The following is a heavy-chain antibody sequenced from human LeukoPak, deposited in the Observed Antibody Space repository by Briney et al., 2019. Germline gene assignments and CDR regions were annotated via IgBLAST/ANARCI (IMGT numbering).Heavy chain of an antibody. V-gene: IGHV1-69*04. CDR2: IIPILGIA. CDR1: GGTFSSYA. D-gene: IGHD4-17*01. J-gene: IGHJ4*02. Sequence: SVKVSCKASGGTFSSYAISWVRQAPGQGLEWMGRIIPILGIANYAQKFQGRVTITADKSTSTAYMELSSLRSEDTAVYYCARDENHGDYVFDYWGQGTLVTVSS. CDR3: ARDENHGDYVFDY.